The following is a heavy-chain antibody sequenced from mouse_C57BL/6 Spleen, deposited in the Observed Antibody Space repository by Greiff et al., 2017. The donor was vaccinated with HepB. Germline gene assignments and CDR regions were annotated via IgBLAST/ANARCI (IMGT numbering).Heavy chain of an antibody. Sequence: VQLQQPGAELVRPGSSVKLSCKASGYTFTSYWMHWVKQRPIQGLEWIGNIDPSDSETHYNQKFKNKATLTVDKSSSTAYMQLSSLTSEDSAVYYCARDYYGSSPYAMDDWGQGTSVTVSS. D-gene: IGHD1-1*01. CDR2: IDPSDSET. CDR3: ARDYYGSSPYAMDD. V-gene: IGHV1-52*01. CDR1: GYTFTSYW. J-gene: IGHJ4*01.